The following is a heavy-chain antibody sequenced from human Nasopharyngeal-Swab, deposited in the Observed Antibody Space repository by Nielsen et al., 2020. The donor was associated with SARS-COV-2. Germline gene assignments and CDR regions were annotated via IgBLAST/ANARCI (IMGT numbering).Heavy chain of an antibody. CDR3: ARDGLGGYPCY. J-gene: IGHJ4*02. CDR1: GFTFSSYA. Sequence: GESLKISCAASGFTFSSYAMSWIRQAPGKGLEWVSYISSSSYTNYADSVKGRFTISRDNAKNSLYLQMNSLRAEDTAVYYCARDGLGGYPCYWGQGTLVTVSS. V-gene: IGHV3-11*06. CDR2: ISSSSYT. D-gene: IGHD5-12*01.